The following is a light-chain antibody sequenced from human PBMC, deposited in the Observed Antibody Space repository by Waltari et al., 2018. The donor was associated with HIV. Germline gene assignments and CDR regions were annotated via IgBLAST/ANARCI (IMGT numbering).Light chain of an antibody. CDR1: KSGDKD. V-gene: IGLV3-1*01. CDR2: QDT. J-gene: IGLJ1*01. CDR3: QAWDNSAYV. Sequence: YDLTQPSSAYVFPGPPASTPRSGDKSGDKDVRWFQQKPGQSPVLVIYQDTKRPSGISERFSGSNSGNTATLIISGTQAMDEADYYCQAWDNSAYVFGPGTKVTVL.